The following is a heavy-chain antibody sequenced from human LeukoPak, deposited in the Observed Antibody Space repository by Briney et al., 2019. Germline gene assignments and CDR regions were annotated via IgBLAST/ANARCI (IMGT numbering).Heavy chain of an antibody. CDR3: ASKGGCSSTSCYEEDY. CDR2: IIPIFGTA. CDR1: GYTFTSYA. J-gene: IGHJ4*02. Sequence: SVKVSCKASGYTFTSYAISWVRQAPGQGLEWMGGIIPIFGTANYAQKFQGRVTITADESTSTAYMELSSLRSEDTAVYYCASKGGCSSTSCYEEDYWGQGTLVTVSS. V-gene: IGHV1-69*13. D-gene: IGHD2-2*01.